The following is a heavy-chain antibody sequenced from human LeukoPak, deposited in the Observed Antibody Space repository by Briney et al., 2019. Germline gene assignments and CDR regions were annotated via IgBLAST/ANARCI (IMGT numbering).Heavy chain of an antibody. J-gene: IGHJ4*02. D-gene: IGHD3-22*01. CDR1: GFTCSSYA. CDR2: ISTGGNT. CDR3: EKVSYYDSSGYHYFDY. Sequence: GGSLRLSCAASGFTCSSYAMSWVRQAPGKGLEWVSGISTGGNTYYADSVKGRFTISRDNSKNTLYLQMNSLRAEDTAVYYCEKVSYYDSSGYHYFDYWGQGTLVTVSS. V-gene: IGHV3-23*01.